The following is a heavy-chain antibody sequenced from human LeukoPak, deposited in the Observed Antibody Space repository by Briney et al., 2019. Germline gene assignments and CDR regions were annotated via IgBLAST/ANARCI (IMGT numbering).Heavy chain of an antibody. V-gene: IGHV3-21*01. CDR1: GFTFSSYS. Sequence: RSGASLRLSCAASGFTFSSYSMNWVRQAPGKGLEWVSSTSSSTSYIYYADSVKGRFTISRDNAKNSLYLQMNSLRADDTAVYCSRLRSCVAAGGTPLGYMDVWGRGTTVTVSS. CDR3: SRLRSCVAAGGTPLGYMDV. D-gene: IGHD6-13*01. J-gene: IGHJ6*03. CDR2: TSSSTSYI.